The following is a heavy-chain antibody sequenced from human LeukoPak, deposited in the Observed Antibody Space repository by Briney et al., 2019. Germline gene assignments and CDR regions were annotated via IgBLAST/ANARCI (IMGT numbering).Heavy chain of an antibody. CDR2: IRGSGGNT. D-gene: IGHD6-13*01. CDR3: AKGFSSSWSYSYYAIDV. J-gene: IGHJ6*02. CDR1: GFTFSSYS. V-gene: IGHV3-23*01. Sequence: GGSLRLSCSASGFTFSSYSMNWVRQAPGKGLGWVSGIRGSGGNTFHADPVKGRFTISRDNSKNTLYLQMNSLRAEDTAVYYCAKGFSSSWSYSYYAIDVWGQGTTVTVSS.